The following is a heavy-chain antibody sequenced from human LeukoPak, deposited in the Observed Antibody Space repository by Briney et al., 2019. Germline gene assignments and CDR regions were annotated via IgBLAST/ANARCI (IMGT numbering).Heavy chain of an antibody. J-gene: IGHJ4*02. Sequence: AGSLRLSCSASGFTFSRYAMHWVRQAPGKGLEYVSAISSNGGSTYYADSVKGRFTISRDNSRNTLHLQMSSLRVEDTAVYYCVKDSSSGSYFDYWGQGTLVTVSS. CDR2: ISSNGGST. CDR3: VKDSSSGSYFDY. V-gene: IGHV3-64D*06. D-gene: IGHD3-10*01. CDR1: GFTFSRYA.